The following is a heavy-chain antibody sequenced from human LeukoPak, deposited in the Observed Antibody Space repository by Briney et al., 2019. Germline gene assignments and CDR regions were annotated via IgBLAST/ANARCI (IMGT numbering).Heavy chain of an antibody. V-gene: IGHV4-61*01. CDR1: GGSVSSDRSF. CDR2: MHYSGST. D-gene: IGHD6-19*01. Sequence: PSETLSLTCAVSGGSVSSDRSFWSWIRQPPGKGLEWIGYMHYSGSTNYNPSLKSRVIISVETSKNQLSLKLSSVTAADTAVYYCARDRGSSGWYYFDYWGQGTLVTVSS. CDR3: ARDRGSSGWYYFDY. J-gene: IGHJ4*02.